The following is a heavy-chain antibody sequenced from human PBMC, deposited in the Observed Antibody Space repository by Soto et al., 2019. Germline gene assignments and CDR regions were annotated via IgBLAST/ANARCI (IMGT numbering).Heavy chain of an antibody. CDR3: ARGQSYDFWSGYFQPSAFDY. J-gene: IGHJ4*02. D-gene: IGHD3-3*01. CDR1: GYTFTSYG. Sequence: QVQLVQSGAEVKKPGASVKVSCKASGYTFTSYGISWVRQAPGQGLEWMGWISAYNGNTNYAQKLQGRVTMTTDTSTSTAYMELRSLRFDDTAVYYCARGQSYDFWSGYFQPSAFDYWGQGTLVTVSS. CDR2: ISAYNGNT. V-gene: IGHV1-18*04.